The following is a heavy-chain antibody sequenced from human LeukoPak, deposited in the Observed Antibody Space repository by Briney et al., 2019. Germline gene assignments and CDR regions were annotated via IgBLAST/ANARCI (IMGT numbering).Heavy chain of an antibody. CDR2: ISGSGGST. CDR3: AKGSKGGSGYYSYYYYYMDV. D-gene: IGHD3-22*01. V-gene: IGHV3-23*01. CDR1: GFTFSSDA. J-gene: IGHJ6*03. Sequence: PGGSLRLSCAASGFTFSSDAMSWVRQAPGKGLEWVSAISGSGGSTYYADSVKGRFTISRDNSKNTLYLQMNSLRAEDTAVYYCAKGSKGGSGYYSYYYYYMDVWGKGTTVTISS.